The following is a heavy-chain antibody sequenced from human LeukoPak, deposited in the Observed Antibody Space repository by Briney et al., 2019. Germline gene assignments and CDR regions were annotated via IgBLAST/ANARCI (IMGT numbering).Heavy chain of an antibody. D-gene: IGHD5-24*01. CDR2: IRGKADGGTP. Sequence: GGSLRLSCTASGLTFSSAWMSWVRQAPGKGLEWVCPIRGKADGGTPDYAAPVKGKFTISTDDSKSTLFLQMDSLQIEDTAVYYCTTARRASSSLDYWGQGTLVTVSS. CDR3: TTARRASSSLDY. J-gene: IGHJ4*02. CDR1: GLTFSSAW. V-gene: IGHV3-15*01.